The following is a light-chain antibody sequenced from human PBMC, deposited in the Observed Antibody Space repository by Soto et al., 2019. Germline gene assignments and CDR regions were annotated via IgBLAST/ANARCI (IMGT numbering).Light chain of an antibody. CDR3: ATWDSSLSAVV. V-gene: IGLV1-51*01. J-gene: IGLJ2*01. Sequence: QSVLTQPPSVSAAPGQKVTISCSGSISNIGNNYLSWYQQFPRTAPKLLIYDNNKRPSGIPDRFSGSKSGTSATLGITGLQTGDEADYYCATWDSSLSAVVFGGGTKLTVL. CDR1: ISNIGNNY. CDR2: DNN.